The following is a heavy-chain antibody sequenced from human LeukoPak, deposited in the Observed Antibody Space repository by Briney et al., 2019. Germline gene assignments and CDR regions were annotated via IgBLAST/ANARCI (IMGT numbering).Heavy chain of an antibody. CDR2: ISYDIYSE. CDR3: ARDAWSVRSYFDY. J-gene: IGHJ4*02. V-gene: IGHV3-30*04. CDR1: GFTFTSSS. D-gene: IGHD2-8*01. Sequence: GGSLRLSCAASGFTFTSSSMHWVRQAPGKGLEWVAVISYDIYSEYYADSVRGRFTISRDNSENTLYLQMNSLRGEDTAVYYCARDAWSVRSYFDYWGQGTLVTVSS.